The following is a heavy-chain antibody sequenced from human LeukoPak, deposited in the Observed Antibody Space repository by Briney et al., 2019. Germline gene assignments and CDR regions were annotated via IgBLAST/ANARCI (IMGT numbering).Heavy chain of an antibody. CDR3: ARGRTGYSSSWYLGDPKFDP. V-gene: IGHV4-34*01. D-gene: IGHD6-13*01. CDR2: INHSGST. CDR1: GGSFSGYY. J-gene: IGHJ5*02. Sequence: PSETLSLTCAVYGGSFSGYYWSWIRQPPGKGLEWIGEINHSGSTNYNPSLKSRVTISVDTSKNQFSLKLSSVTAADTAVYYCARGRTGYSSSWYLGDPKFDPWGQGTLVTVSS.